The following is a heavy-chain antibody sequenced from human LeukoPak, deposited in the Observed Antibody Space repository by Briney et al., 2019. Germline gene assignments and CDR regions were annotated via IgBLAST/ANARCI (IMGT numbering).Heavy chain of an antibody. CDR3: AREGDGYNYYIDY. CDR2: INPNSGGT. CDR1: VYTFTVYY. D-gene: IGHD5-24*01. J-gene: IGHJ4*02. Sequence: ASVTVSFTSSVYTFTVYYMHWVRQAPGQGLEWMGWINPNSGGTNYAQKFQRRVTMTRDTSISTAYMELSRLRSDDTAVYYCAREGDGYNYYIDYWGQGTLVTVSS. V-gene: IGHV1-2*02.